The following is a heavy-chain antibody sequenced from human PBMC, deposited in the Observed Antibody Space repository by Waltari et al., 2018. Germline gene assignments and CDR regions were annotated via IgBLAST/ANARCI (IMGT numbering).Heavy chain of an antibody. CDR2: INHSGST. CDR3: ARGRRVTTRDYYYYYMDV. V-gene: IGHV4-34*01. Sequence: QVQLQQWGAGLLKPSETLSLTCAVYGGSFSGYYWSWIRQPPGTGLEWIGEINHSGSTNYNPSLKSRVTISVDTSKNQFSLKLSSVTAADTAVYYCARGRRVTTRDYYYYYMDVWGKGTTVTISS. CDR1: GGSFSGYY. J-gene: IGHJ6*03. D-gene: IGHD4-4*01.